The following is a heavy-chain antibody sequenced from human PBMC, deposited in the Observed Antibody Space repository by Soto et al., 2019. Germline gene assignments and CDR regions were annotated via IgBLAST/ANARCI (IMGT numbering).Heavy chain of an antibody. D-gene: IGHD3-10*01. CDR1: GFSFSNAW. CDR2: IYSRTDGGTA. Sequence: GGSLRLSCAASGFSFSNAWMSWVRQAPGKGLEWVGRIYSRTDGGTADYAAPVKGRFTISRDDSKSTVYLQMNSLRAEDTAVYYCAKRPTFLWFGAKPFDCWGQGTLVTVSS. J-gene: IGHJ4*02. CDR3: AKRPTFLWFGAKPFDC. V-gene: IGHV3-15*01.